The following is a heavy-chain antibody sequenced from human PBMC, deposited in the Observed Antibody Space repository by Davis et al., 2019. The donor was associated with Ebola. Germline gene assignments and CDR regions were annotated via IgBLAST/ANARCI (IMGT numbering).Heavy chain of an antibody. CDR2: ISGSGGST. CDR1: GFTFSKYA. Sequence: GESLKISCAASGFTFSKYAMSWVRQAPGKGLEWVSVISGSGGSTYYADSVKGRFTISRDNSKNTLYLQMNSLRAEDTAVYYCARANSGYDYGIDYWGQGTLVTVSS. J-gene: IGHJ4*02. V-gene: IGHV3-23*01. D-gene: IGHD5-12*01. CDR3: ARANSGYDYGIDY.